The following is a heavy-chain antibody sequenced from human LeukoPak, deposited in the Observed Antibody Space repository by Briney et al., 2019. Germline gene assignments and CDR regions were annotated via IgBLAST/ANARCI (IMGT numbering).Heavy chain of an antibody. CDR3: VCQLAYYGMDV. CDR2: INHSGST. Sequence: KPSETLSLTCAVYGGSFSGYYWSWIRQPPGKGLVWIGEINHSGSTNYNPSLKSRVTISVDTSKNQFSLKLSSVTAADTAVYYCVCQLAYYGMDVWGQGTTVTVTS. V-gene: IGHV4-34*01. J-gene: IGHJ6*02. D-gene: IGHD3-10*01. CDR1: GGSFSGYY.